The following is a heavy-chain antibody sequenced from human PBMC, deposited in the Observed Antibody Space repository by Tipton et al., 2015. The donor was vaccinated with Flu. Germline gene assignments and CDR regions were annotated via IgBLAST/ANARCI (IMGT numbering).Heavy chain of an antibody. Sequence: SLRLSCAASGFTFSSYAMSWVRQAPGKGLEWVSATSGSGGSTYYADSVKGRFTISRDNSKNTLYLQMNSLRAEDTAVYYCAKKGEGYCSGGSCLGYFDYWGQGTLVTVSS. V-gene: IGHV3-23*01. J-gene: IGHJ4*02. CDR2: TSGSGGST. D-gene: IGHD2-15*01. CDR3: AKKGEGYCSGGSCLGYFDY. CDR1: GFTFSSYA.